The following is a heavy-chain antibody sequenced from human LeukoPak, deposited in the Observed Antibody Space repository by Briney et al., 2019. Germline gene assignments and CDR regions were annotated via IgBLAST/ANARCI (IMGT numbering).Heavy chain of an antibody. CDR3: AREYDSSGYYAAEYFQH. J-gene: IGHJ1*01. Sequence: PGGSLRLSCAASGFTFSSYAMHWVRQAPGKGLEWVAVISYDGSNKYYADSVKGRFTISRDNSKNTLYLQMNSLRAEDTAVYYCAREYDSSGYYAAEYFQHWGQGTLVTVSS. V-gene: IGHV3-30-3*01. D-gene: IGHD3-22*01. CDR2: ISYDGSNK. CDR1: GFTFSSYA.